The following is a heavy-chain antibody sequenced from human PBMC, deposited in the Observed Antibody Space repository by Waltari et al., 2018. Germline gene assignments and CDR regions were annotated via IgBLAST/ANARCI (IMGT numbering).Heavy chain of an antibody. Sequence: EVQLVESGGGLVQPGGSLRLSCAASGFTFSSYEMNWVRQAPGKGLEWVSYISSSGSTISYADDMKGRFTISRDNAKNSLYLQMNSLRAEDTDVYYCASTGYYYDSSGYDHQYYFDYWGQGTLVTVSS. J-gene: IGHJ4*02. CDR3: ASTGYYYDSSGYDHQYYFDY. CDR2: ISSSGSTI. D-gene: IGHD3-22*01. V-gene: IGHV3-48*03. CDR1: GFTFSSYE.